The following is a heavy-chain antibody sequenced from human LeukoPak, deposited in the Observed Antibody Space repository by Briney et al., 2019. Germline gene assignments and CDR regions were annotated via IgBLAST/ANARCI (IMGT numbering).Heavy chain of an antibody. CDR2: ISGSGGST. D-gene: IGHD3-16*01. J-gene: IGHJ4*02. CDR1: GFTFSSYA. CDR3: AKVGYDYVWGSWNY. Sequence: GGSLRLSCAASGFTFSSYAMSWVRQAPGKGLEWVSAISGSGGSTYYADSVKGRFTISRDNSKNTLYLQMNSLRAEDTAVYYCAKVGYDYVWGSWNYWGQGTLVTVSS. V-gene: IGHV3-23*01.